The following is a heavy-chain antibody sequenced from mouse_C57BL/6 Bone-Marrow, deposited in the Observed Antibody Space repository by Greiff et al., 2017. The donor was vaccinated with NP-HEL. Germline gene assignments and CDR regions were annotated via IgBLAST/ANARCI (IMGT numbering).Heavy chain of an antibody. D-gene: IGHD2-4*01. V-gene: IGHV5-6*01. J-gene: IGHJ3*01. CDR1: GFTFSSYG. Sequence: VQLKESGGDLVKPGGSLKLSCAASGFTFSSYGMSWVRQTPDKRLEWVATISSGGSYTYYPDRVKGRFTISRDNAKKTLYLQMSSLKSEDTAMYYCASPYDYDVAWFAYWGQGTLVTVSA. CDR2: ISSGGSYT. CDR3: ASPYDYDVAWFAY.